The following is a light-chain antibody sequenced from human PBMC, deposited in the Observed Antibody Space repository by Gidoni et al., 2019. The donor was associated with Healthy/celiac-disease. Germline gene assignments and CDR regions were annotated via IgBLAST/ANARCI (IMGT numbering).Light chain of an antibody. CDR1: QSVSSSY. J-gene: IGKJ4*01. Sequence: EIVLTQSPGTLSLSPGERATHSCRASQSVSSSYLAWYQQKPGQAPRLIIYSASSRATGIPDRFSGSGSGTDFTLPISRLEPEDFAVYYCQHYDSSPPPTFGGGTKVEIK. CDR2: SAS. CDR3: QHYDSSPPPT. V-gene: IGKV3-20*01.